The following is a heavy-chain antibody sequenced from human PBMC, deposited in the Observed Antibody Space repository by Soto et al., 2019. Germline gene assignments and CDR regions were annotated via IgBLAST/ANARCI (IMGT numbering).Heavy chain of an antibody. V-gene: IGHV4-59*01. J-gene: IGHJ4*02. CDR1: GGSIGSYN. CDR3: ARHHPRIVAAVEIPFGF. D-gene: IGHD2-21*01. CDR2: MFSRGSA. Sequence: SETLSLNCVDPGGSIGSYNWSWVRQPPGKGLEWIGFMFSRGSANYNPSLKSRVTISVDTSKSQFSLKLTSVTAADTAIYYCARHHPRIVAAVEIPFGFWGPGTPVTLSP.